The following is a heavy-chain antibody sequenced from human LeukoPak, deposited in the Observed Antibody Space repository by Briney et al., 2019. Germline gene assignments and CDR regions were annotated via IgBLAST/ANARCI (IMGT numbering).Heavy chain of an antibody. J-gene: IGHJ4*02. CDR2: LAYDGTNK. V-gene: IGHV3-30*04. CDR1: GFTFASYA. D-gene: IGHD1-14*01. Sequence: GGPLRLSCAASGFTFASYAMHWVRQPPGKGLEWVTLLAYDGTNKQYADSVKGRFTISRDNSQNTVDLQMDSLRAEDTAVYYCARGGPLGDTNRFDFWGQGILVTVSS. CDR3: ARGGPLGDTNRFDF.